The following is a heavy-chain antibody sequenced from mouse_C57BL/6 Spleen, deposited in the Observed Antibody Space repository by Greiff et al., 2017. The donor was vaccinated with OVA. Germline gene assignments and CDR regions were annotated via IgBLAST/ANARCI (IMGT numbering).Heavy chain of an antibody. D-gene: IGHD1-1*01. V-gene: IGHV1-50*01. CDR3: ARLNYGSSYCDY. CDR2: IDPSDSYT. Sequence: QVQLQQPGAELVKPGASVKLSCKASGYTFTSYWMQWVKQRPGQGLEWIGEIDPSDSYTNYNQKFKGKATLTVDTSSSTAYMQLSSLTSEDAAVDYCARLNYGSSYCDYWGQGTTLTVSA. J-gene: IGHJ2*01. CDR1: GYTFTSYW.